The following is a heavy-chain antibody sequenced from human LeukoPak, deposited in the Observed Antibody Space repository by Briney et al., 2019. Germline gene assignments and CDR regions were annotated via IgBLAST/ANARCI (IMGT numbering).Heavy chain of an antibody. CDR2: IIPILGIA. V-gene: IGHV1-69*04. J-gene: IGHJ6*02. D-gene: IGHD3-10*01. Sequence: SVKVSCKASGGTFSSYAISWVRQAPGQGLEWMGRIIPILGIANYAQKFQGRVTITADKSTSTAYMELSSLRSEDTAVYYCARVLGRFYGSGSYRGVDVWGQGTTVTVSS. CDR1: GGTFSSYA. CDR3: ARVLGRFYGSGSYRGVDV.